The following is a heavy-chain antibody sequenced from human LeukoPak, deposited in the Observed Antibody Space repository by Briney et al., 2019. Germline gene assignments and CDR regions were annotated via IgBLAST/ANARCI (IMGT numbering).Heavy chain of an antibody. CDR2: INHSGST. J-gene: IGHJ6*04. Sequence: PSETLSLTCAVYGRSLSGYYWSWIRQPPGKGLEWIGEINHSGSTNYNPSLKSRVTISVDTSKNQFSLKLSSVTAAGTAVYYCARARPILTGPYYYYGMDVWGKETTVTVSS. V-gene: IGHV4-34*01. CDR3: ARARPILTGPYYYYGMDV. D-gene: IGHD3-9*01. CDR1: GRSLSGYY.